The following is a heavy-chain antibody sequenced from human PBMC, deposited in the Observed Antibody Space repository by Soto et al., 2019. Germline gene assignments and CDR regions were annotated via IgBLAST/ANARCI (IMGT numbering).Heavy chain of an antibody. V-gene: IGHV3-53*04. CDR1: GFTVSRNY. D-gene: IGHD4-4*01. Sequence: EVKLEESGGGLVQPGGSLRLSCVVSGFTVSRNYMSWVRQAPGKGLEWVSVIYSGGSTYYADSVKGRFTISRHNSKNTSYLQMNSLRAEDTAVYYCARGGNPNYYWGQGTLVTVSS. CDR2: IYSGGST. CDR3: ARGGNPNYY. J-gene: IGHJ4*02.